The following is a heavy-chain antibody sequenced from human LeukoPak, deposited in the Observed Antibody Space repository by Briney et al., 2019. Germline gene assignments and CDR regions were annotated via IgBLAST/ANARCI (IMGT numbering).Heavy chain of an antibody. CDR1: GGTFSSYA. CDR2: IIPIFGTA. J-gene: IGHJ4*02. Sequence: SVYVSCKASGGTFSSYAISWVRQAPGQGLEWMGGIIPIFGTANYAQKFQGRVTITADKSTSTAYMELSSLRSEDTAVYYCASTYSGYDGPRYWGQGTLVTVSS. V-gene: IGHV1-69*06. CDR3: ASTYSGYDGPRY. D-gene: IGHD5-12*01.